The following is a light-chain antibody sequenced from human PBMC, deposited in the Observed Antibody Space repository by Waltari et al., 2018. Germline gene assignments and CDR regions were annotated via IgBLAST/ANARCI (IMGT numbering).Light chain of an antibody. CDR2: EVT. V-gene: IGLV2-23*02. Sequence: QSALTQPASVSGSPGQSITISCTGTSRDIGSYNLVSCYQHHPGKAPKLIIYEVTQRPSGVSNRFSGSKSGNTASLTISGLQAEDEADYYCCSNAGTDALFGGGTKLTVL. CDR3: CSNAGTDAL. CDR1: SRDIGSYNL. J-gene: IGLJ3*02.